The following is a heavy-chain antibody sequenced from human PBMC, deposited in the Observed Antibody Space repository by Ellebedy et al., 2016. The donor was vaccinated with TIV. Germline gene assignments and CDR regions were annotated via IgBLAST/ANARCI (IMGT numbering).Heavy chain of an antibody. CDR2: INHSGST. V-gene: IGHV4-34*01. J-gene: IGHJ5*02. CDR1: GGSFSGYY. CDR3: ARWGIWFGDLFGWFDP. Sequence: GSLRLSXAVYGGSFSGYYWSWIRQPPGKGLEWIGEINHSGSTNYNPSLKSRVTISVDTSKNQFSLKLSSVTAADTAVYYCARWGIWFGDLFGWFDPWGQGTLVTVSS. D-gene: IGHD3-10*01.